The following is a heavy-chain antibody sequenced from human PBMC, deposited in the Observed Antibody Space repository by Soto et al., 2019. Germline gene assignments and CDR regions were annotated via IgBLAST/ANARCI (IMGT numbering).Heavy chain of an antibody. CDR3: ARPNKAMGNGYYGMDL. J-gene: IGHJ6*02. Sequence: PSETLSLTCTVSGGSISSSSYYWGWIRQPPGKGLERIGNIYYSGTTYYNPSLKSRVTISVDTSKNQFSLRLSSVTAADTAVYYCARPNKAMGNGYYGMDLWGQGTTVTVSS. D-gene: IGHD5-18*01. CDR2: IYYSGTT. CDR1: GGSISSSSYY. V-gene: IGHV4-39*01.